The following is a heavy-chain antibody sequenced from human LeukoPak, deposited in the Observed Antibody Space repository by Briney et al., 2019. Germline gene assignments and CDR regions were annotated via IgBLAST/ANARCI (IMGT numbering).Heavy chain of an antibody. CDR1: GFTFSSYA. V-gene: IGHV3-30*04. D-gene: IGHD3-16*01. CDR3: ARVRPGGIGYYYYYYMDV. Sequence: GGSLRLSCAASGFTFSSYAMHWVRQAPGKGLEWVAVISYDGSNKYYADSVKGRFTISRDNSKNTLYLQMNSLRAEDTAVYYCARVRPGGIGYYYYYYMDVWGKGTTVTVSS. J-gene: IGHJ6*03. CDR2: ISYDGSNK.